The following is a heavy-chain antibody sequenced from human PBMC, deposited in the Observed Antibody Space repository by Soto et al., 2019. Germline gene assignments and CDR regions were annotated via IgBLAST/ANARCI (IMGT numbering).Heavy chain of an antibody. J-gene: IGHJ3*02. D-gene: IGHD1-1*01. CDR2: IIPILGIA. V-gene: IGHV1-69*08. CDR1: GGTFSSYT. CDR3: ERDRVDWSDAFDI. Sequence: QVQLVQSGAEVKKPGSSVKVSCKASGGTFSSYTISWVRQAPGQGLEWMGRIIPILGIAKYAQKCQGRDTLTADKSTSTDYMELSSLRSEDTAVEYCERDRVDWSDAFDIWGQGTMVTVSS.